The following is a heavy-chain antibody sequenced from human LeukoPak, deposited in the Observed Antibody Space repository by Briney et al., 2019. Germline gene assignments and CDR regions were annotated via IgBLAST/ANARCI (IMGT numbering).Heavy chain of an antibody. CDR3: ARDYYDSSGYYYFDY. J-gene: IGHJ4*02. Sequence: ASVKVSCKASGGTFSSYAISWVRQAPGQGLEWMGWINPNSGGTNYAQKFQGRVTMTRDTSISTAYMELSGLRSDDTAVYYCARDYYDSSGYYYFDYWGQGTLVTVSS. V-gene: IGHV1-2*02. D-gene: IGHD3-22*01. CDR1: GGTFSSYA. CDR2: INPNSGGT.